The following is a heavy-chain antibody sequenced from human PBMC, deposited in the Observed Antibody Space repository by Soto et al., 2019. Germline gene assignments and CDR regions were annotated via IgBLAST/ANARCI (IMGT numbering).Heavy chain of an antibody. Sequence: EVQLLESGGDLVQPGGSLRLSCVASGFIFSDYPMTWVRQAPGKGLEWVSTIGVSGADTYYADSVKGRFTITRDNSKNTVYVQMNSLRAEDTAVYYCAKRAVTGVWGFFDHWGQGALVAVSS. J-gene: IGHJ4*02. CDR3: AKRAVTGVWGFFDH. CDR1: GFIFSDYP. V-gene: IGHV3-23*01. D-gene: IGHD6-19*01. CDR2: IGVSGADT.